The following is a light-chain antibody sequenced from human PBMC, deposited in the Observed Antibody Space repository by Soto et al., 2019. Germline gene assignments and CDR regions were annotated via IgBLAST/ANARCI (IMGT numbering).Light chain of an antibody. Sequence: DIQMTQSPSSLSASVGDRVTITCRASQDISVYLAWYQQKPGKVPKLLIYSASTLQSGGPSRFSGSGSGTYFTLTISSLQPEDVATYFCQKFNTAPLTFGQGTRLEIK. CDR2: SAS. J-gene: IGKJ5*01. CDR1: QDISVY. CDR3: QKFNTAPLT. V-gene: IGKV1-27*01.